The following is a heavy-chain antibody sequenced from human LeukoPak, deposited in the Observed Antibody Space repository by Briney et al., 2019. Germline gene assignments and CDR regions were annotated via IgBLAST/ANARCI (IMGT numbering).Heavy chain of an antibody. D-gene: IGHD3-22*01. CDR1: GYSFISYW. J-gene: IGHJ4*02. V-gene: IGHV5-10-1*01. CDR3: ARAYSSGYKFDY. CDR2: IDPSDSYT. Sequence: GESLKISCKGPGYSFISYWISWVRQMPGKGLEWMGTIDPSDSYTNYSPSFQGHVTISADKSISTAYLQWSSLKASDTAMYYCARAYSSGYKFDYWGQGTLVTVSS.